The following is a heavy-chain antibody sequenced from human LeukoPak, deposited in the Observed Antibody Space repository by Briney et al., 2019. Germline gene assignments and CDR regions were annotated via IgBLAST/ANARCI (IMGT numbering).Heavy chain of an antibody. CDR2: SSGDGGNT. D-gene: IGHD3-3*01. J-gene: IGHJ4*02. Sequence: PGGSLRLSCAASGFSLRSFAMSWVRQAPGKGLEWVSASSGDGGNTDYANSVKCRFTISRDNSKNTIYLQMNSLRADDTAVYYCAKQGRNDFVDSWGQGTLVTVSS. V-gene: IGHV3-23*01. CDR3: AKQGRNDFVDS. CDR1: GFSLRSFA.